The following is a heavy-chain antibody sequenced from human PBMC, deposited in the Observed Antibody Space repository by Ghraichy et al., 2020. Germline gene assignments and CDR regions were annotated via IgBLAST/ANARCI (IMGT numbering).Heavy chain of an antibody. D-gene: IGHD3-22*01. Sequence: GALRLSCAASGFTFDDYAMHWVRQAPGKGLEWVSLISGDGGSTYYADSVKGRFTISRDNSKNSLYLQMNSLRTEDTALYYCAIGAYYDSSGYWWYFDLWGRGTLVTVSS. CDR1: GFTFDDYA. J-gene: IGHJ2*01. CDR3: AIGAYYDSSGYWWYFDL. V-gene: IGHV3-43*02. CDR2: ISGDGGST.